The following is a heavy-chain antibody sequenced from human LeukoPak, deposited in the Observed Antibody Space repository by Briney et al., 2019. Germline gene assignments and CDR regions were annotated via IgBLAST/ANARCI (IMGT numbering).Heavy chain of an antibody. CDR1: GGSFSGYY. V-gene: IGHV4-34*01. CDR2: INHSGST. Sequence: SETLSLTCAVYGGSFSGYYWSWIRQPPGKGLEWIGEINHSGSTNYNPSLKSRVTISVDTSKNQFSLKLSSVTAADTAVYYCARRGGFSVNYYGSGSYPYWGQGTLVTVSS. D-gene: IGHD3-10*01. CDR3: ARRGGFSVNYYGSGSYPY. J-gene: IGHJ4*02.